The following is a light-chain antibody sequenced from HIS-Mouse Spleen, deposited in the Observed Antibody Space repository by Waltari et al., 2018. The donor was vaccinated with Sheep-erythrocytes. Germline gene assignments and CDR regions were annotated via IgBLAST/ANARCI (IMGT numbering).Light chain of an antibody. CDR1: SRDVGGYNY. CDR2: EVS. CDR3: SSYAGSNNFEVV. Sequence: QSALTQPPSASGSPGQSVTIACTRTSRDVGGYNYVSWYQPHPGKAPKLVIYEVSKRPSGVPDRFSGSKSGNTASLTVSGLQAEDEADYYCSSYAGSNNFEVVFGGGTKLTVL. J-gene: IGLJ2*01. V-gene: IGLV2-8*01.